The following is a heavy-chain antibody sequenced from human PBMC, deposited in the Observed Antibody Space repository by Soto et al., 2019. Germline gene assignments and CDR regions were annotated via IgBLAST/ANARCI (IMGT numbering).Heavy chain of an antibody. CDR2: INGDGSDT. CDR3: AREDRGRPAFDI. V-gene: IGHV3-74*01. CDR1: GFTFSSYW. J-gene: IGHJ3*02. Sequence: EVQLVESGGNLVQPGGSLRLSCGASGFTFSSYWMHWVRQAPGKGLVWVSCINGDGSDTRYADSVKGRFTISRDNAKNTLYLQMSSVRDEATPLYYCAREDRGRPAFDIWGQGTMVTVSS.